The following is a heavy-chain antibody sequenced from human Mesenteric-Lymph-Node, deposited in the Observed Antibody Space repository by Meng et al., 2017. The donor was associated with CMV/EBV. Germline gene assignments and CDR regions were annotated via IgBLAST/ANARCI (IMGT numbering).Heavy chain of an antibody. CDR2: INQDGSER. Sequence: GGSLRLSCAASGFTFSNYWMSWVRQAPGKGLEWVANINQDGSERYYVDSVKGRFTISRDNAKNSLCLQTNSLRAEDTAVYYCARRRGSGSWDSWGQGTLVTVSS. D-gene: IGHD3-10*01. CDR1: GFTFSNYW. J-gene: IGHJ4*02. CDR3: ARRRGSGSWDS. V-gene: IGHV3-7*01.